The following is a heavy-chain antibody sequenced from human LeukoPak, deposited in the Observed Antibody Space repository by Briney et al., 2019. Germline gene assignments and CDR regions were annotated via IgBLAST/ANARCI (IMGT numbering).Heavy chain of an antibody. V-gene: IGHV3-30*18. CDR2: ISYDGSNK. CDR1: GFTFSSYG. J-gene: IGHJ4*02. D-gene: IGHD3-22*01. CDR3: AKDLSDYDSRGTFDY. Sequence: PGGSLRLSCAASGFTFSSYGMHWVRQAPGKGLEWVAVISYDGSNKYYADSVKGRFTISRDNSKNTLYLQMNRLRAEDTAVYYCAKDLSDYDSRGTFDYWGQGTLVTVSS.